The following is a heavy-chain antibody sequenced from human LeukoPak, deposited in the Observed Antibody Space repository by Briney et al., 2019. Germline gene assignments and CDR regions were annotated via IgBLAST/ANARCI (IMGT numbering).Heavy chain of an antibody. D-gene: IGHD3-22*01. V-gene: IGHV1-18*01. CDR3: ARGGNYYDSSGYYENDY. Sequence: ASVKVSCKASGYTFTSYGISWVRQAPGQGLEWMGWISAYNGNTNYAQKLQGRVTMTTDTSTSTAYMELRSLRSDDTAVYYCARGGNYYDSSGYYENDYWGQGTLLTVSS. J-gene: IGHJ4*02. CDR1: GYTFTSYG. CDR2: ISAYNGNT.